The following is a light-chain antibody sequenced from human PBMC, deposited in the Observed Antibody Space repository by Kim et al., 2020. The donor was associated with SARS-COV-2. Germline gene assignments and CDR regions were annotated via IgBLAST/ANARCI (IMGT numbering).Light chain of an antibody. Sequence: QSFTLSCTGTSSDVGSYNLVSWYQQHPGKAPKLMIYEVSKRPSGVSNRFSGSKSGNTASLTISGLQAEDEADYYCCSYAGSSTSVVFGGGTQLTVL. CDR2: EVS. CDR1: SSDVGSYNL. CDR3: CSYAGSSTSVV. V-gene: IGLV2-23*02. J-gene: IGLJ2*01.